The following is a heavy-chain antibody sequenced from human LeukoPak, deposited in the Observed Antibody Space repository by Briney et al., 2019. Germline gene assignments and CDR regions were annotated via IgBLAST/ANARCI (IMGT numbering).Heavy chain of an antibody. V-gene: IGHV4-34*01. CDR3: ARRELGIYYFDY. Sequence: PSDTLSLTCAVYGGSFSGYYWSWIRQPPGKGLEWIGEINHSGSTNYNPSLKSRVTISVETSKTQFSLKLSSVTAADTAVYYCARRELGIYYFDYWGQGTLVTVSS. CDR2: INHSGST. J-gene: IGHJ4*02. CDR1: GGSFSGYY. D-gene: IGHD7-27*01.